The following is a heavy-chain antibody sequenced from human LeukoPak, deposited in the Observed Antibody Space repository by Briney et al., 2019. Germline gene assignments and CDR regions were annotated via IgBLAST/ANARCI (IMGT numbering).Heavy chain of an antibody. J-gene: IGHJ4*02. D-gene: IGHD4-17*01. CDR1: GFTLNTYD. CDR3: AGYGVYPY. V-gene: IGHV3-48*01. Sequence: GWALRLSCAASGFTLNTYDMHWVRQAPGEGPEWIAYFGISGTIYYADSVRGRFTISRDNAKNSLFLQMNSLRVDDTAIYYCAGYGVYPYWGQGTPVTVSS. CDR2: FGISGTI.